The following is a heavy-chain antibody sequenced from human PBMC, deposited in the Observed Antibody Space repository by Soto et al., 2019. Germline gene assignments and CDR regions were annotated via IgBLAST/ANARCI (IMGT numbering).Heavy chain of an antibody. D-gene: IGHD3-9*01. V-gene: IGHV3-33*01. CDR3: ARESLTISRIYFDY. J-gene: IGHJ4*02. CDR2: IWYDGSNK. CDR1: GFTFSSYG. Sequence: GGSLRLSCAASGFTFSSYGMHWVRQAPGKGLEWVAVIWYDGSNKYYADSVKGRFTISRDNSKNTLYLQMNSLRAEDTAVYYCARESLTISRIYFDYWGQGTLVTVSS.